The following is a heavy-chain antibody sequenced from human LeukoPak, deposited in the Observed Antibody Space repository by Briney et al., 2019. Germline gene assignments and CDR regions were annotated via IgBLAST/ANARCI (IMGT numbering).Heavy chain of an antibody. Sequence: GGSLRLSCAASGFTFSSCAMSWVRQAPEKGLEWVSAISGNGDITYYADTVKGRFSGSRDNSKNTLYLQLNSLRAEDTAVYYCAKDLRGTLISRGPFEYWGQGTLVTVSS. CDR1: GFTFSSCA. J-gene: IGHJ4*02. D-gene: IGHD1-1*01. CDR2: ISGNGDIT. CDR3: AKDLRGTLISRGPFEY. V-gene: IGHV3-23*01.